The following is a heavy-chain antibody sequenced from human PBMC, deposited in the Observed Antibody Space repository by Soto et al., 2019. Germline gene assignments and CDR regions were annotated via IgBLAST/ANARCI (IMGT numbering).Heavy chain of an antibody. CDR2: SAAYNDNT. D-gene: IGHD2-21*02. CDR3: ARSRSSAMVTPDY. Sequence: ASVKVSCKTSGYSFSDYGVTWVRQAPGEGLQWMGWSAAYNDNTDYAQKFQGRVTMTTDTSTSTGYMELRSLRFDDTAVYYCARSRSSAMVTPDYWGQGTLVTVSS. CDR1: GYSFSDYG. J-gene: IGHJ4*02. V-gene: IGHV1-18*01.